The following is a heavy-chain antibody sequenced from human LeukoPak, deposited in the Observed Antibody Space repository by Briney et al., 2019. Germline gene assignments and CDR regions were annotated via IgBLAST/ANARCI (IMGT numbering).Heavy chain of an antibody. J-gene: IGHJ3*02. V-gene: IGHV4-4*02. CDR1: GGSISSSNW. CDR2: IYHSGST. CDR3: ARAVVVVPAAILGAFDI. Sequence: SETLSLTCAVSGGSISSSNWWSWVRQPPGKGLEWIGYIYHSGSTYYNPSLKSRVTISVDRSKNQFSLKLSSVTAADTAVYYRARAVVVVPAAILGAFDIWGQGTMVTVSS. D-gene: IGHD2-2*01.